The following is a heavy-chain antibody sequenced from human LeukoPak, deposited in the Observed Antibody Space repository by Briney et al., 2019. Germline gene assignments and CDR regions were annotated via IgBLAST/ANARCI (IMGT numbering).Heavy chain of an antibody. V-gene: IGHV4-59*11. CDR1: GDSFSDHY. J-gene: IGHJ4*02. Sequence: SETLSLTCTVSGDSFSDHYWSWIRQPPGKGLEWIGYIFYGGGTNYNLSLQSRVTISIDTSKNRSSLRLSSVTAADTAVYYCARDARFGWDYFDSWGQGTLVIVSS. CDR3: ARDARFGWDYFDS. D-gene: IGHD3-16*01. CDR2: IFYGGGT.